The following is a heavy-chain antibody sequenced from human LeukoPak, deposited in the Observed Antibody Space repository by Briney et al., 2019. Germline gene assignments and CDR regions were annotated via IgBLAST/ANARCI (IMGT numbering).Heavy chain of an antibody. CDR3: ARVESLWFGEEGGVDY. CDR1: GFTFSDYY. Sequence: GGSLTLSCAASGFTFSDYYMSWIRQAPGKGLEWVSYISSSGSTIYYADSVKGRFTISRDNAKNSLYLQMNSLRAEDTAVYYCARVESLWFGEEGGVDYWGQGTLVTVSS. V-gene: IGHV3-11*01. J-gene: IGHJ4*02. D-gene: IGHD3-10*01. CDR2: ISSSGSTI.